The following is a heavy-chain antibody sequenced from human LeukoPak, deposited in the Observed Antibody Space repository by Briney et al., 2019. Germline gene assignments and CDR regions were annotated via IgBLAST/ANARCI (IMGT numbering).Heavy chain of an antibody. CDR1: GGSFSGYY. J-gene: IGHJ6*03. D-gene: IGHD2-2*02. CDR3: ARFSGYCSSTSCYISGDYYYYYMDV. V-gene: IGHV4-34*01. Sequence: PSETLSLTCAVYGGSFSGYYWSWIRQPPGKGLEWIGEINHSGSTNYNPSLKSRVTISVDTSKNQFSLKLSSVTAADTAVYYCARFSGYCSSTSCYISGDYYYYYMDVWGKGTTVTVSS. CDR2: INHSGST.